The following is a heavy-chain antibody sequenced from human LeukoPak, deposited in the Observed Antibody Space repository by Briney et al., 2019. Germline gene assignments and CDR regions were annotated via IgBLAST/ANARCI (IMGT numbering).Heavy chain of an antibody. CDR2: INTDGTGT. Sequence: GGSLRLSCAAPGFTISSYWMHWVRQAPGKGLVWVSHINTDGTGTTYADSVKGRFTISRDNAKNTLYLQMNSLRAEDTAVYYCARLMSTITEGFDYWGQGTLVTVSS. CDR3: ARLMSTITEGFDY. V-gene: IGHV3-74*01. CDR1: GFTISSYW. J-gene: IGHJ4*02. D-gene: IGHD1-1*01.